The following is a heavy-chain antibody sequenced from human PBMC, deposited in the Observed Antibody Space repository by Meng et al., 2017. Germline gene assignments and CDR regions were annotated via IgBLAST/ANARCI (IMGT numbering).Heavy chain of an antibody. CDR2: INPIFGTA. D-gene: IGHD6-19*01. CDR3: HSGWYQAGDDY. V-gene: IGHV1-69*06. J-gene: IGHJ4*02. CDR1: GGTVSSYA. Sequence: QLQVVRPAVEEQKPGSSVKCTCNAFGGTVSSYAISWVRQAPGKGLEWMGGINPIFGTANYAQKFQGRVTITADKSTSTAYMELSSLRSEDTAVYYCHSGWYQAGDDYWGQGTLVTVSS.